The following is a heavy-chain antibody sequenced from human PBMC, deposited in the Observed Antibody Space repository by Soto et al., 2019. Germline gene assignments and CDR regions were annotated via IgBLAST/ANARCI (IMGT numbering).Heavy chain of an antibody. V-gene: IGHV6-1*01. Sequence: SQTLSLTFAISGDSVSSNSAAWNWIRQSPSRGLEWLGRTYYRSKWYYDYAVAVKSRITIHPDASNNQLSLQLNSVTPEDTAVYYCARDYSGYAYLDYWDQGTLVTAPQ. CDR2: TYYRSKWYY. CDR3: ARDYSGYAYLDY. D-gene: IGHD5-12*01. CDR1: GDSVSSNSAA. J-gene: IGHJ4*02.